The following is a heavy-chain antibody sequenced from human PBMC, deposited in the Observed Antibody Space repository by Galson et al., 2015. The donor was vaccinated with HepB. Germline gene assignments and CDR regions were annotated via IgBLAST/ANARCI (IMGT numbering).Heavy chain of an antibody. CDR3: ASPPGQTTVITGGDY. CDR2: ISGSGGST. Sequence: SLRLSCAASGFTFSSYAMSWVRQAPGKGLEWVSAISGSGGSTYYADSVKGRFTISRDNSKNTLYLQMNSLRAEDTAVYYCASPPGQTTVITGGDYWGQGTLVTVSS. J-gene: IGHJ4*02. CDR1: GFTFSSYA. V-gene: IGHV3-23*01. D-gene: IGHD4-23*01.